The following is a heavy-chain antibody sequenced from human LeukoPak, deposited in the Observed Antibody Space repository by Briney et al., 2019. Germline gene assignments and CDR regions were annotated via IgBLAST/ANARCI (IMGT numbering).Heavy chain of an antibody. CDR1: GGSISSYY. Sequence: PSETLSLTCTVSGGSISSYYWSWIRQPPGKGLEWIGYIYYSGGTNYNPSLKSRVTISVDTSKNQFSLKLSSVTAADTAVYYCARRQPGIAAAGTFDYWGQGTLVTVSS. CDR2: IYYSGGT. D-gene: IGHD6-13*01. J-gene: IGHJ4*02. CDR3: ARRQPGIAAAGTFDY. V-gene: IGHV4-59*08.